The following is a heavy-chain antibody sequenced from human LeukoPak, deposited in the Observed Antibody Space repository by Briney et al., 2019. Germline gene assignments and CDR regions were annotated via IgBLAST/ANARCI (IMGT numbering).Heavy chain of an antibody. Sequence: GASVKVSCKASGYTFTGYYMHWVRQAPGQGLEWMGWINPNSGGTNYAQKFQGRVTMTRDTSISTAYMELSRLRSDDTAVYYCARVRRVMADRGRYYFDYWGQGTLVTVSS. CDR2: INPNSGGT. J-gene: IGHJ4*02. CDR1: GYTFTGYY. D-gene: IGHD1-14*01. V-gene: IGHV1-2*02. CDR3: ARVRRVMADRGRYYFDY.